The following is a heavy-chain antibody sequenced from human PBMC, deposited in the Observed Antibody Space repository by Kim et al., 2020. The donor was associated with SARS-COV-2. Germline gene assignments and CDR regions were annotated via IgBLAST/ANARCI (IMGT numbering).Heavy chain of an antibody. CDR3: VRYRYGSMAAD. J-gene: IGHJ4*02. V-gene: IGHV4-39*01. D-gene: IGHD5-18*01. CDR1: GASISSSTHY. CDR2: VYYSGVT. Sequence: SETLSLTCSVSGASISSSTHYWGWIRQPPGKGLEWIGSVYYSGVTDYSPSLRSRLTMSVDTSKNQFSLRLSSVIGADTAMYYCVRYRYGSMAADWGQGTLVTVSS.